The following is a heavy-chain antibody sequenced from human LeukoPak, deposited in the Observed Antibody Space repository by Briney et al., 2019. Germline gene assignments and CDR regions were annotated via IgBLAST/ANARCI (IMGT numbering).Heavy chain of an antibody. CDR3: ARVVSSGWPHYFDY. CDR2: FYYSGST. CDR1: GGSFSSDY. J-gene: IGHJ4*02. V-gene: IGHV4-59*01. D-gene: IGHD6-19*01. Sequence: SETLSLTCTVSGGSFSSDYWSWIRQPPGKGLEWIGYFYYSGSTNYNPSLKSRVTISVDTSKNQFSLKLNSVTAADTAVYYCARVVSSGWPHYFDYWGQGTLVTVSS.